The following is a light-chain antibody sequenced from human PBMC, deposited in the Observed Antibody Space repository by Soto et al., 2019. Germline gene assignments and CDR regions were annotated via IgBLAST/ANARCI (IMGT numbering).Light chain of an antibody. Sequence: ESVMTSYPPILAVTPQERATLSCRASQSVSSNLAWYQQRPGQAPRLLIYDASNRATGIPARFSGSGSGTDFTLTRCSLDPEDFAVYYWQQRSNSRTFGQGTKVETK. V-gene: IGKV3-11*01. CDR1: QSVSSN. CDR2: DAS. J-gene: IGKJ1*01. CDR3: QQRSNSRT.